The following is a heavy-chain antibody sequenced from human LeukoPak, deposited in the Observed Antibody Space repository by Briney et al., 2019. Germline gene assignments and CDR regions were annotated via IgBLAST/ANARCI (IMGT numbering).Heavy chain of an antibody. Sequence: GGSLRLSCAASGFTFSSYSMNWVRQAPGKGLEWISGISSNSDSTGHVDSVKGRFTISRDNARNSLYLQMDSLRAEDTAFYFCARDFGREGATLFDYWGQGTLVTVSS. V-gene: IGHV3-20*04. D-gene: IGHD1-26*01. CDR3: ARDFGREGATLFDY. CDR1: GFTFSSYS. CDR2: ISSNSDST. J-gene: IGHJ4*02.